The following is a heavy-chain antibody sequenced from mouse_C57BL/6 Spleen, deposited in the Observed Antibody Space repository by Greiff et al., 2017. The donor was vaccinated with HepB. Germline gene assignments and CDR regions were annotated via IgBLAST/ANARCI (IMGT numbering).Heavy chain of an antibody. V-gene: IGHV1-7*01. CDR3: ATSPYGSRTDFDY. CDR1: GYTFTSYW. J-gene: IGHJ2*01. D-gene: IGHD1-1*01. Sequence: VQLQQSGAELAKPGASVKLSCKASGYTFTSYWMHWVKQRPGQGLEWIGYINPSSGYTKYNQKFQDKATLTADKSSSTAYMQLSSLTYEDSAVYYCATSPYGSRTDFDYWRQGTTLTVSS. CDR2: INPSSGYT.